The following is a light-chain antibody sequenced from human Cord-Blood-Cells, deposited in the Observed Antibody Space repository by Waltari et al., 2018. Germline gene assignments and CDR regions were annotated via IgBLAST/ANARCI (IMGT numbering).Light chain of an antibody. CDR2: GAS. Sequence: LVLTQSPGTLSLSPGERATLSCRASQSVSSSYLAWYQQKPGQAPRLLIYGASSRATGVTDRFSGSGSGTDFTLTISRLEPEEFAGYYCQQYGSPPRGTFGQGTKGEIK. V-gene: IGKV3-20*01. CDR1: QSVSSSY. CDR3: QQYGSPPRGT. J-gene: IGKJ1*01.